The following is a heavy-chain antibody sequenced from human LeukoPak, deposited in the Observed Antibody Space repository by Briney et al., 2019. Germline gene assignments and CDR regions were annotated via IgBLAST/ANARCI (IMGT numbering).Heavy chain of an antibody. CDR3: TGDRELGF. Sequence: SETLSLTCTVSGGSISIYYWNWIRQPPGKGLEWIGSIYNSGSTNYNPSLKSRVTISGDTAKNQFSLKLTSVTAADTAVYYCTGDRELGFWGQGTLVTVSS. D-gene: IGHD1-26*01. J-gene: IGHJ4*02. CDR2: IYNSGST. CDR1: GGSISIYY. V-gene: IGHV4-59*01.